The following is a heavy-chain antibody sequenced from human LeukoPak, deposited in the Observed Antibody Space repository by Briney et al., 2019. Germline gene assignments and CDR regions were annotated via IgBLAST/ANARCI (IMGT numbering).Heavy chain of an antibody. CDR1: GYTFTRYD. Sequence: APVRVSCKASGYTFTRYDVNWVRQATGQGLKWMGWMNPNSGNTAYAQSFQGRVTMTRNTSISTAYMELSSLRSEDTAVYYCARVTGYMIEDYFDYWGQGTLVTVSS. CDR3: ARVTGYMIEDYFDY. CDR2: MNPNSGNT. J-gene: IGHJ4*02. D-gene: IGHD3-22*01. V-gene: IGHV1-8*01.